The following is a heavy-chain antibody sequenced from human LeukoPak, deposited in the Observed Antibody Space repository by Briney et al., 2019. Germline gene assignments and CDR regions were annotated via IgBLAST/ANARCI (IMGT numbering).Heavy chain of an antibody. D-gene: IGHD6-19*01. CDR2: INREGSRT. Sequence: PGGSLRLSCAASGFTFSSYWMHWVRQAPGKGLEWVSRINREGSRTKYADSVKGRFTISRDNPKTTLYLQMSSLRVEDTAVYYCAREGYTSGWRNDAFDIWGQGTMVTVSS. J-gene: IGHJ3*02. CDR3: AREGYTSGWRNDAFDI. V-gene: IGHV3-74*03. CDR1: GFTFSSYW.